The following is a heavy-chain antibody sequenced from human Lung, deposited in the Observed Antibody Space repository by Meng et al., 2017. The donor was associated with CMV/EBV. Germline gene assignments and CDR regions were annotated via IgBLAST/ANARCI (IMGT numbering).Heavy chain of an antibody. CDR1: GGSVSSGSYY. Sequence: SXTXSLXCTVSGGSVSSGSYYWSWIRQPPGKGLEWIGYVHYSGSNNYNPSLKSRVTISLDTSKNQFSLRLSSVTAADTAVYFCARFLDSWFYFDSWGQGTXVTVSS. CDR2: VHYSGSN. J-gene: IGHJ4*02. CDR3: ARFLDSWFYFDS. V-gene: IGHV4-61*01. D-gene: IGHD6-13*01.